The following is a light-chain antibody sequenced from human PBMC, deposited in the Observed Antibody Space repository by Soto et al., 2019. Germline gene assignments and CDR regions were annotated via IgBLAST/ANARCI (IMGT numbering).Light chain of an antibody. J-gene: IGKJ1*01. CDR1: QSVNSNY. CDR3: LQDINYPWT. CDR2: GIS. V-gene: IGKV3D-7*01. Sequence: EIVMTQSPATLSVSPGERATLSCRASQSVNSNYLAWYQQKPGQAPRLLIYGISKRATGIPDRFSGSGSGTDFTLTISSLQPEGSATYYCLQDINYPWTFGQGTKVDIK.